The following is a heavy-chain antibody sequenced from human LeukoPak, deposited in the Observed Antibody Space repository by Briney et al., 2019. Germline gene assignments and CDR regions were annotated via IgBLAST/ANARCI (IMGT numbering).Heavy chain of an antibody. V-gene: IGHV3-74*01. Sequence: GGSLRLSCAASGFTFSSYWMHWVRQAPGKGLVWVPRINSDGSSTSYADSVKGRFTISRDNAKNTLYLQMNSLRAEDTAVYYCASAYGDYESYYYYYGMDVWGQGTTVTVSS. CDR3: ASAYGDYESYYYYYGMDV. J-gene: IGHJ6*02. D-gene: IGHD4-17*01. CDR2: INSDGSST. CDR1: GFTFSSYW.